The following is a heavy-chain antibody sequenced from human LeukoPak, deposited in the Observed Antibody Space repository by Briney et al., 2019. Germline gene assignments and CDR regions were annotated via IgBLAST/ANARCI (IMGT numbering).Heavy chain of an antibody. D-gene: IGHD3-22*01. CDR3: ARDYYYDSSGYYVG. Sequence: ASVKVSCKASGYTFSSYGISWVRQAPGQGLEWMGWISAYNGNTNFAQEFQGRVTMTTDTSTSTASMELRSLRSDDTAVYYCARDYYYDSSGYYVGWGQGTLVTVSS. CDR1: GYTFSSYG. CDR2: ISAYNGNT. V-gene: IGHV1-18*01. J-gene: IGHJ4*02.